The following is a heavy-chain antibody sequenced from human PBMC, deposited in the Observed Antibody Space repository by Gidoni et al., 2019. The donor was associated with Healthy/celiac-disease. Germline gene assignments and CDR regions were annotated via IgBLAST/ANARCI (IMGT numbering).Heavy chain of an antibody. CDR3: ARGGASEYNWKNGDYYYYGMDV. Sequence: QVQLQQWGAGLLKPSEPLSLTCAAYGGSFSGYSWRWIRQPPGKGLEWIGEINHSGSTNYNPSLKSRVTISVDTSKNQFSLKLSSVTAADTAVYYCARGGASEYNWKNGDYYYYGMDVWGQGTTVTVSS. D-gene: IGHD1-20*01. CDR1: GGSFSGYS. V-gene: IGHV4-34*01. J-gene: IGHJ6*02. CDR2: INHSGST.